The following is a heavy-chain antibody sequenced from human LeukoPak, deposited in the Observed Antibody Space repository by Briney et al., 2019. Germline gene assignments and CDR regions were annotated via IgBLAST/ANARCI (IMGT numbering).Heavy chain of an antibody. CDR3: ARGFLSGSYYRLLDY. V-gene: IGHV1-18*01. CDR1: GYTFTSYG. CDR2: ISAYNGNT. Sequence: ASVKVSCKASGYTFTSYGISWVRQAPGQGLEWMGWISAYNGNTNYAQKLQGRVTMTTDTSTSTAYMELRSLRSDDTAVYYCARGFLSGSYYRLLDYWGQGTLVTVSS. J-gene: IGHJ4*02. D-gene: IGHD3-10*01.